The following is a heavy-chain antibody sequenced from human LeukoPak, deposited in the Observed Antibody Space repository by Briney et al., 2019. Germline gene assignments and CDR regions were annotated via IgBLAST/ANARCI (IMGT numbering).Heavy chain of an antibody. CDR3: AKIGAAARRTPNPRWFDP. CDR2: MNPNSGNT. J-gene: IGHJ5*02. CDR1: GYTFTSYD. V-gene: IGHV1-8*01. Sequence: ASVKVSCKASGYTFTSYDINWVRQATGQGLEWMGWMNPNSGNTGYAHKIQGRVSMTWNTSISTAYMELSILKSEDTAVYYCAKIGAAARRTPNPRWFDPWGQGTLVTVSS. D-gene: IGHD6-6*01.